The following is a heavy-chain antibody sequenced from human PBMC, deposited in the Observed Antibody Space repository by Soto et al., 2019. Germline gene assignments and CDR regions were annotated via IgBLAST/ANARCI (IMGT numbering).Heavy chain of an antibody. V-gene: IGHV3-15*01. CDR2: IKSKADGETK. D-gene: IGHD2-15*01. CDR1: GFTFSHAW. Sequence: VGSLRLSCAASGFTFSHAWMSWVRQAPGKGLEWVGRIKSKADGETKDYGAPVRGRFTISRDDSKDTLYLQMNSLRIEDTAVYYCCVVKRRDQYSTSGYWFDPWGPGTLVTVSS. CDR3: CVVKRRDQYSTSGYWFDP. J-gene: IGHJ5*02.